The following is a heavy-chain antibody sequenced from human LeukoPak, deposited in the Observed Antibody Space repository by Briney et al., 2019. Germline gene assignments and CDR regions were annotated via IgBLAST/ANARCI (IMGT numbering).Heavy chain of an antibody. D-gene: IGHD6-19*01. CDR1: GFTFSIYA. V-gene: IGHV3-64*01. CDR2: ISYNGSQT. Sequence: GGSLRLSCAASGFTFSIYAMHWVRQGPGKGLEHVSGISYNGSQTYYGNSVKDRFTISRGNAKNTVYLQMASLRVDDMAVYYCVRDRGGSGWYYFDYWGQGILVTVSS. CDR3: VRDRGGSGWYYFDY. J-gene: IGHJ4*02.